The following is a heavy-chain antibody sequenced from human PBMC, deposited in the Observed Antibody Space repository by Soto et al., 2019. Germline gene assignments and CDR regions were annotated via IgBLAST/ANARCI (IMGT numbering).Heavy chain of an antibody. Sequence: PGESLKISCKGSGYSFTSCWISWVRQMPGKGLEWMGRIDPSDSYTNYSPSFQGHVTISADKSISTAYLQWSSLKASDTAMYYCARMYYYDSSGYYSNYFDYWGQGTLVTVSS. CDR3: ARMYYYDSSGYYSNYFDY. J-gene: IGHJ4*02. V-gene: IGHV5-10-1*01. D-gene: IGHD3-22*01. CDR1: GYSFTSCW. CDR2: IDPSDSYT.